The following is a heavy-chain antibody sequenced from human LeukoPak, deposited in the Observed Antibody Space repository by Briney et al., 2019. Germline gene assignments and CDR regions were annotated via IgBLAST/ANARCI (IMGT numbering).Heavy chain of an antibody. CDR2: ISSNGGST. J-gene: IGHJ4*02. D-gene: IGHD6-13*01. Sequence: PGGSLRLSCSASGFTFSSYAMHWVRQAPGKGLEYASAISSNGGSTYYADSVKGRFTISRDNSKNTLYLQMSSLRAEDTAAYYCVTTSSFQQLVDYWGQGTLVTVSS. CDR3: VTTSSFQQLVDY. V-gene: IGHV3-64D*06. CDR1: GFTFSSYA.